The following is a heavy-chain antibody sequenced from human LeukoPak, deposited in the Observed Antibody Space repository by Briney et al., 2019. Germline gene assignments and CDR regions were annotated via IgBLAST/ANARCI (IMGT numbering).Heavy chain of an antibody. D-gene: IGHD3-16*01. J-gene: IGHJ4*02. CDR2: INHSGST. V-gene: IGHV4-34*01. CDR1: GGSFSGYY. CDR3: ARRRGKPPPLDY. Sequence: PSETLSLTCAVYGGSFSGYYWSWIRQPPGKGLEWIGEINHSGSTNYNRSLKSRVTISVDTSKNQFSLKLSSVTAADTAVYYCARRRGKPPPLDYWGQGTLVTVSS.